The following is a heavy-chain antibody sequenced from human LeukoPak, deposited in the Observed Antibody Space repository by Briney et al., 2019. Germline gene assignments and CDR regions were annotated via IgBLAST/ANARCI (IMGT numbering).Heavy chain of an antibody. V-gene: IGHV1-69*05. CDR2: IIPIFGTA. CDR3: AREPQSEEGFGELSPHYYYYYTDV. CDR1: GGTFSSYA. Sequence: ASVKVSCKASGGTFSSYAISWVRQAPGQGLEWMGRIIPIFGTANYAQKFQGRVTITTDESTSTAYMELSSLRSEDTAVYYCAREPQSEEGFGELSPHYYYYYTDVWGKGTTVTVSS. D-gene: IGHD3-10*01. J-gene: IGHJ6*03.